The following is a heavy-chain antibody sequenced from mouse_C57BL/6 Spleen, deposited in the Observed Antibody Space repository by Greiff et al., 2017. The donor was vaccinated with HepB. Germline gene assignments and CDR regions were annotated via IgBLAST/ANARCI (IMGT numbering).Heavy chain of an antibody. V-gene: IGHV5-6*01. D-gene: IGHD4-1*01. J-gene: IGHJ3*01. Sequence: DVQLVESGGDLVKPGGSLKLSCAASGFTFSSYGMSWVRQTPDKRLEWVATISSGGSYTYYPDSVKGRFTISRDNAKNTLYLQRSSLKSEDTAMYYWARKGGYCSSPNWDDWFAYWGQGTLVTVSA. CDR3: ARKGGYCSSPNWDDWFAY. CDR1: GFTFSSYG. CDR2: ISSGGSYT.